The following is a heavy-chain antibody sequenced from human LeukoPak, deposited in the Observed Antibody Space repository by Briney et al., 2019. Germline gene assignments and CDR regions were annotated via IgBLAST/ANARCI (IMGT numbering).Heavy chain of an antibody. D-gene: IGHD3-3*01. J-gene: IGHJ4*02. CDR1: GYSFTSYW. V-gene: IGHV5-51*01. Sequence: GESLKISCKGSGYSFTSYWIGWVRQMPGKGLEWMGIIYPGDPDTRYSPSFQGQVTISADKSISTSYLQWSSLKASDTAMYYCARRITIFGVVNYFDYWGQGTLVTVSS. CDR2: IYPGDPDT. CDR3: ARRITIFGVVNYFDY.